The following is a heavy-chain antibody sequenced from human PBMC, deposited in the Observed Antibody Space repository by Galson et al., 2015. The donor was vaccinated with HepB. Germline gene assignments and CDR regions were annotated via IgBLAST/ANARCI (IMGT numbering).Heavy chain of an antibody. CDR3: ARGYGYRSSRGYYGMDV. Sequence: SETLSLTCPVSGGSISDYYWSWIRQPPGKGLEWIGNIYYSGSANYSPSLKSRVTMSVDTSKNQFSLKLSSVTAADTAVYYCARGYGYRSSRGYYGMDVWGQGTTVTVSS. J-gene: IGHJ6*02. CDR1: GGSISDYY. V-gene: IGHV4-59*01. D-gene: IGHD5-18*01. CDR2: IYYSGSA.